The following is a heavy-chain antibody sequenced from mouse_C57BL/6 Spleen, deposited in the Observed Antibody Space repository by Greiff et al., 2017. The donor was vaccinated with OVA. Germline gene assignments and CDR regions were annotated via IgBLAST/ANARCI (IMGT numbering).Heavy chain of an antibody. J-gene: IGHJ1*03. V-gene: IGHV1-15*01. CDR2: IDPETGGT. CDR3: TRHYYGSSYFYWYFDV. D-gene: IGHD1-1*01. CDR1: GYTFTDYE. Sequence: QVQLKESGAELVRPGASVTLSCKASGYTFTDYEMHWVKQTPVHGLEWIGAIDPETGGTAYNQKFKGKAILTADKSSSTAYMELRSLTSEDSAVYYCTRHYYGSSYFYWYFDVWGTGTTVTVSS.